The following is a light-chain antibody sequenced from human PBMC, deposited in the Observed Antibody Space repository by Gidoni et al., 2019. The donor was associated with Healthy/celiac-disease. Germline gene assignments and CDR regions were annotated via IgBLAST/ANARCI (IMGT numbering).Light chain of an antibody. Sequence: EIVLTQSPATLSLSPGERATLSCMDSQSVSSYLAWYQQKPGQAPRLLIYDASNRAPGIPARFSGSGSGTDFTLTLSSLEPEDFAVYYCQQRSNWPWTFGQGTKVEIK. J-gene: IGKJ1*01. CDR3: QQRSNWPWT. CDR1: QSVSSY. CDR2: DAS. V-gene: IGKV3-11*01.